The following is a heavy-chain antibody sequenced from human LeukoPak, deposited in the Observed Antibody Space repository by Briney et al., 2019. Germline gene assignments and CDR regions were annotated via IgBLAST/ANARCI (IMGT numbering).Heavy chain of an antibody. CDR1: GFTFSGSA. J-gene: IGHJ4*02. CDR3: TRPRGSTPGADY. Sequence: PGGSLRLSCAASGFTFSGSAMHWVRQASGKGLKWVGRIRSKANSYATAYAASVKGRFTISRDDSKNTAYLQMNSLKTEDTAVYYCTRPRGSTPGADYRGQGTLVTVSS. CDR2: IRSKANSYAT. D-gene: IGHD2-15*01. V-gene: IGHV3-73*01.